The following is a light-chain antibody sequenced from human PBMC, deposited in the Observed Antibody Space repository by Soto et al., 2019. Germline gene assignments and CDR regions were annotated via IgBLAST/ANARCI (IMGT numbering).Light chain of an antibody. J-gene: IGKJ1*01. Sequence: DIQMTQSPSSLSASVGDRVTITCRASQDISNYLAWYQQKPGKVPRLLMYAVSTLQSGVPSRFSGSGSATDFTLTISSLQPEDVATYDCQKYNNVPWMFGQGTKVEIK. CDR2: AVS. CDR3: QKYNNVPWM. V-gene: IGKV1-27*01. CDR1: QDISNY.